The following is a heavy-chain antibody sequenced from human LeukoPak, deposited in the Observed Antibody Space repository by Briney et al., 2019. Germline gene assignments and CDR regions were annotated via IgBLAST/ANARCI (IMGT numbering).Heavy chain of an antibody. V-gene: IGHV1-2*02. J-gene: IGHJ5*02. CDR1: GYTFTGYY. D-gene: IGHD3-22*01. CDR2: INPNSGGT. CDR3: ARQYYDSSGLNWFDP. Sequence: ASVKVSCKASGYTFTGYYMHWVRQAPGQGLEWMGWINPNSGGTNYAQKFQGRVTMTRDTSISTAYMELSRLRSDDTAVNYCARQYYDSSGLNWFDPWGQGTLVTVSS.